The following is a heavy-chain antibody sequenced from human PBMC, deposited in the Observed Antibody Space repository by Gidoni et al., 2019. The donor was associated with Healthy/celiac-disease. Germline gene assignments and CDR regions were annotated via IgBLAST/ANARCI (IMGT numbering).Heavy chain of an antibody. D-gene: IGHD3-10*01. Sequence: QVQLQESGPGLVRPSETLSLTCPVSGCSISSYYWSWIRQPPGKGLEWIGYIYYSGSTNYNPSLNSRVTISVDTSKNQFSLKLSSVTAADTAVYYCARADYYGSGSRYYFDYWGQGTLVTVSS. V-gene: IGHV4-59*01. CDR3: ARADYYGSGSRYYFDY. CDR2: IYYSGST. J-gene: IGHJ4*02. CDR1: GCSISSYY.